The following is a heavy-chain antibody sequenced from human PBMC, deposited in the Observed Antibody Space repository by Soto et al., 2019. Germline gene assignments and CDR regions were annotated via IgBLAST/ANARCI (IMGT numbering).Heavy chain of an antibody. J-gene: IGHJ4*02. CDR3: AADYYDSSGYLDY. Sequence: GASVKLSCKACGVSFTSSAVQWVRQARGQRLEWIGWIVVGSGNTNYAQKFQERVTITRDTSTSTAYMELSSLRSEDTAVYYCAADYYDSSGYLDYWGQGTLVTVSS. V-gene: IGHV1-58*01. D-gene: IGHD3-22*01. CDR2: IVVGSGNT. CDR1: GVSFTSSA.